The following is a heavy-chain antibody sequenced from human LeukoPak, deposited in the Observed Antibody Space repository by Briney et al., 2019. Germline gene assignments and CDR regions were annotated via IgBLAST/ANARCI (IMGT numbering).Heavy chain of an antibody. J-gene: IGHJ5*02. CDR3: ARVVGDSDGWFDP. Sequence: SETLSLTCTVSSDSLSTYSRNWIRQSAGMGLEWIGRIYTNGYTNYNPSLKSRVTISVDTSKNQFSLKLSSVTAADTAVYYCARVVGDSDGWFDPWGQGTLVTVSS. V-gene: IGHV4-4*07. CDR1: SDSLSTYS. CDR2: IYTNGYT. D-gene: IGHD2-21*02.